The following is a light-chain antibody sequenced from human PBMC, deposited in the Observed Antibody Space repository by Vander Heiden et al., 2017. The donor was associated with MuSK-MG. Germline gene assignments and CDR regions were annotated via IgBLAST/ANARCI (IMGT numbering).Light chain of an antibody. CDR1: SSNIGSNT. J-gene: IGLJ2*01. CDR2: RNN. Sequence: QSVLTQPPSASGTPGQRVTISCSGSSSNIGSNTVNWYPQLPGTAPQLLIYRNNQRPSGVPDRFPGSKSGTSASLAISVLQSEDEADYYCAAWDDSLNGVVFGGGTKLTVL. V-gene: IGLV1-44*01. CDR3: AAWDDSLNGVV.